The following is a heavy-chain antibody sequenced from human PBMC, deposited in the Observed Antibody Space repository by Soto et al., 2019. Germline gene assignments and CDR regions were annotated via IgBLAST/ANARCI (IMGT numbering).Heavy chain of an antibody. CDR2: IYYSGST. CDR3: AREQWLPREWYFDY. CDR1: GGSISSSSYY. J-gene: IGHJ4*02. D-gene: IGHD6-19*01. V-gene: IGHV4-39*01. Sequence: SETLSLTCTVSGGSISSSSYYWGWIRQPPGKGLEWIGSIYYSGSTYYNPSLKSRVTISVDTSKNQFSLKLSSVTAADTAVYYCAREQWLPREWYFDYWGQGTLVTVS.